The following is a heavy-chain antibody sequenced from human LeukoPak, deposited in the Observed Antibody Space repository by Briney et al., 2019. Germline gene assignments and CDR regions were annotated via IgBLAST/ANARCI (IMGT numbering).Heavy chain of an antibody. CDR1: GLSFADSW. CDR2: INNDGSDT. CDR3: ARVSGLGMNEYYQH. J-gene: IGHJ1*01. Sequence: PGGSLRLSCAASGLSFADSWMHWVRQAPGKGLVWVSRINNDGSDTRYADSVRGRFTISRDNAKNTLYLQMNSLRAEDTAVYYCARVSGLGMNEYYQHWGQGTLVTVPP. V-gene: IGHV3-74*01. D-gene: IGHD3-10*01.